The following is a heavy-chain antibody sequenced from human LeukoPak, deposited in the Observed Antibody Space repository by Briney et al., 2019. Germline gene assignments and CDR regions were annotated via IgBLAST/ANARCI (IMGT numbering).Heavy chain of an antibody. CDR1: GYTFTSYD. CDR2: MNPNSGNT. V-gene: IGHV1-8*01. D-gene: IGHD3-3*01. CDR3: ARGLIYDSGMCY. Sequence: ASVKVSCKASGYTFTSYDINWVRQATGQGLEWMGWMNPNSGNTGYAQKFQGRVTMTRNTSISTAYMELSSLRSEDTAVYYCARGLIYDSGMCYWGQGTLVTVSS. J-gene: IGHJ4*02.